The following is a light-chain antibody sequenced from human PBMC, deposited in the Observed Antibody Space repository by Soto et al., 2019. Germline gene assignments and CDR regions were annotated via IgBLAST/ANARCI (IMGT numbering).Light chain of an antibody. Sequence: QSVLTQPPSVSGAPGQSVTISCTGSSSNIGAGFVVNWYQQVPGTAPKLLIYANKNRPSGVPDRFSGSKSGTSASLAITVFQAKDEADYYCQSYDSSLSGFYVFGTGTKVTVL. CDR3: QSYDSSLSGFYV. J-gene: IGLJ1*01. V-gene: IGLV1-40*01. CDR1: SSNIGAGFV. CDR2: ANK.